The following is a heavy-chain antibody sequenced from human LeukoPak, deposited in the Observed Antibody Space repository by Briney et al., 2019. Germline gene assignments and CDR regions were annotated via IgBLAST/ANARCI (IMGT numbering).Heavy chain of an antibody. CDR3: VRVGSGATRADTLDL. CDR2: ICAAGSHI. D-gene: IGHD6-19*01. V-gene: IGHV3-21*01. CDR1: GFTFSAYS. Sequence: KPGGSLRLSCAASGFTFSAYSMNWVRQAPGEGLEWVSSICAAGSHIYYADSMKGRFTISRDNAKSSLFLQMNSLRAEDTGIYYCVRVGSGATRADTLDLWGQGTMVTVSS. J-gene: IGHJ3*01.